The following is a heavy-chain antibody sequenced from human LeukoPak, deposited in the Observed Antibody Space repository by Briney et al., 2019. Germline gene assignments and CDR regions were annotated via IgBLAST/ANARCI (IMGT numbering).Heavy chain of an antibody. CDR3: ARRSSGSYFFDN. D-gene: IGHD1-26*01. CDR2: IYPGDSDT. V-gene: IGHV5-51*01. CDR1: GYSFSIYW. Sequence: GESLKISCQTSGYSFSIYWIGWVRQMPGKGLEWMGIIYPGDSDTRYSPSFQGQATISADKSISTTYLQWSSLKAPDTAMYYCARRSSGSYFFDNWGEGTLVTVSS. J-gene: IGHJ4*02.